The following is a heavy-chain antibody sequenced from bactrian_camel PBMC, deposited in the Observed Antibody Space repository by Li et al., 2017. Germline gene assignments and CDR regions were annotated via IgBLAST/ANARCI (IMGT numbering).Heavy chain of an antibody. J-gene: IGHJ4*01. D-gene: IGHD8*01. CDR2: IFGGGAST. CDR3: AAEPVWFGNTCDYEYSN. CDR1: GYNVSSSSC. V-gene: IGHV3S40*01. Sequence: VQLVESGGGSVQAGESLRLSCAASGYNVSSSSCMAWFRQAPGKEREGVVRIFGGGASTWYADSVKGRFTISQDNARHTVYLRMNSLKPEDTAVYYCAAEPVWFGNTCDYEYSNWGPGTQVTVS.